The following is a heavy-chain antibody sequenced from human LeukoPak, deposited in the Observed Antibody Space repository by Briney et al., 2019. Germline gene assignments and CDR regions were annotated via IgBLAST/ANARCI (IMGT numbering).Heavy chain of an antibody. V-gene: IGHV3-11*04. CDR3: ATFIVVVPAAMGNY. CDR2: ISSSGSTI. Sequence: GGSLRLSCAASGFTFSDYYMSWIRQAPGKGLEWVSYISSSGSTIYYADSVKGRFTISRDNAKNSLYLQMNSLRAEDTAVYYCATFIVVVPAAMGNYWGQGTLVTVSS. J-gene: IGHJ4*02. CDR1: GFTFSDYY. D-gene: IGHD2-2*01.